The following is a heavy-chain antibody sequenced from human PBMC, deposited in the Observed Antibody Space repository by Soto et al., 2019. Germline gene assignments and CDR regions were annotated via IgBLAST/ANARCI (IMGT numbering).Heavy chain of an antibody. CDR1: VFTFSSYS. D-gene: IGHD6-19*01. CDR2: ISSSSSTI. Sequence: VGSLRLSCAASVFTFSSYSMNCVRHSPGKGLEWVSYISSSSSTIYYADSVKGRFTISRDNAKNSLYLQMNSLRDEDTAVYYCARRPKYSSGWYDYWGQGTLLTVSS. J-gene: IGHJ4*02. CDR3: ARRPKYSSGWYDY. V-gene: IGHV3-48*02.